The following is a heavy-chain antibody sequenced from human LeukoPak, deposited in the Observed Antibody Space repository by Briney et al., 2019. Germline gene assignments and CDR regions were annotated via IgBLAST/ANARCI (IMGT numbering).Heavy chain of an antibody. J-gene: IGHJ4*02. Sequence: PSETLSLTCTVSGGSISSGGYYWSWIRQHPGKGLEWIGYIYYSGSTYYNPSLKSRVTISVDTSKNQFSLKLSSVTAADTAVYYCARVVPAAKAWLDYWGQGTLVTVSS. CDR1: GGSISSGGYY. CDR3: ARVVPAAKAWLDY. V-gene: IGHV4-31*03. D-gene: IGHD2-2*01. CDR2: IYYSGST.